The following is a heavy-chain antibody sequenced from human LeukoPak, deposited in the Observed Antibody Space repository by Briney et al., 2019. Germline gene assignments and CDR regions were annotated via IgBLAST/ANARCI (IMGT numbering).Heavy chain of an antibody. CDR2: ALSSGST. D-gene: IGHD1-1*01. Sequence: PSETLSLTCAVYGGSFSGYYWTWIRQPPGKGLEWIGYALSSGSTNYNPSLRSRVTISADTSKNQFSLKLSSVTAADTAVYYCARDAGNFFFDYWGQGTRVTVSS. CDR1: GGSFSGYY. J-gene: IGHJ4*02. CDR3: ARDAGNFFFDY. V-gene: IGHV4-59*01.